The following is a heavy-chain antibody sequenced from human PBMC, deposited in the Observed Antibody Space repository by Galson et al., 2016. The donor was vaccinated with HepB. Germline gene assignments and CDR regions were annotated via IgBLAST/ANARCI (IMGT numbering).Heavy chain of an antibody. J-gene: IGHJ3*02. Sequence: SVKVSCKASGGTFSSYAISWVRQAPGQGLEWMGGIIPIFGTANYAQKFQGRVTITADESTSTAYMELSSLRSEDTAVYYCARRVRGTYDAFDIWGQGTTVTVSS. CDR2: IIPIFGTA. CDR1: GGTFSSYA. CDR3: ARRVRGTYDAFDI. D-gene: IGHD3-10*01. V-gene: IGHV1-69*13.